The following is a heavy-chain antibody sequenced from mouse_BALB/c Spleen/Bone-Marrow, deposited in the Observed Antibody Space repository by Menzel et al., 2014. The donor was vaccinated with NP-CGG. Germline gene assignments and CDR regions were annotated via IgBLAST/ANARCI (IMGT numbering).Heavy chain of an antibody. J-gene: IGHJ3*01. CDR1: GYTFSSYW. D-gene: IGHD1-2*01. Sequence: QAQLQQSGAELMKPGASVKISCKATGYTFSSYWLEWVKQRPGHGLEWIGEILPGSASNNYNEKFKGKATFAADTSSNTAYMQLSSLTSEDSAVYYCARGGYYGPRFAFWGQGTLVTVSA. V-gene: IGHV1-9*01. CDR3: ARGGYYGPRFAF. CDR2: ILPGSASN.